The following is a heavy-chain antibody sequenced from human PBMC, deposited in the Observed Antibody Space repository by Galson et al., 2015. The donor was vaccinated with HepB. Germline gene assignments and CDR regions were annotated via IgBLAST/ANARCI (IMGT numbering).Heavy chain of an antibody. CDR3: ARGRQFYTS. CDR2: VYSIAST. CDR1: GDSVTTGH. V-gene: IGHV4-59*02. Sequence: LSLTCTVSGDSVTTGHWSWIRQSPGKGLEWIGYVYSIASTNQNPSIESRVSMSLDTSKNQFSLKLRSVNAADTAVYYCARGRQFYTSWGQGTLVTVSS. D-gene: IGHD2-2*02. J-gene: IGHJ4*02.